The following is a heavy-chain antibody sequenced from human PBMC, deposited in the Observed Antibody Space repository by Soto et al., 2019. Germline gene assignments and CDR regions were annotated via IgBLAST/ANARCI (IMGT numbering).Heavy chain of an antibody. J-gene: IGHJ4*02. D-gene: IGHD2-2*01. CDR1: GGSISRGGYS. CDR2: MYHSGST. V-gene: IGHV4-30-2*01. Sequence: ASETLSLTWAVSGGSISRGGYSWSLIRQPPGKGLEWIGYMYHSGSTYYNPSLKSRVTISIDRSKNQFSLKLSSVTAADKAEDYCARVPDYWSQGTLVTVSS. CDR3: ARVPDY.